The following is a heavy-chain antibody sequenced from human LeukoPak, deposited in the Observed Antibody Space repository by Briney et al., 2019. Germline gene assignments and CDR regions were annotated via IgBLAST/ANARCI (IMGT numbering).Heavy chain of an antibody. CDR2: INSDGSST. Sequence: GGSLRLSCVACGFNLSDYYMNWIRQAPGKGLVWVSRINSDGSSTSYADSVKGRFTISRDNAKNTLYLQMNSLRAEDTAVYYCARDASASYCSGGSCYYYYGMDVWGQGTTVTVSS. V-gene: IGHV3-74*01. D-gene: IGHD2-15*01. CDR3: ARDASASYCSGGSCYYYYGMDV. J-gene: IGHJ6*02. CDR1: GFNLSDYY.